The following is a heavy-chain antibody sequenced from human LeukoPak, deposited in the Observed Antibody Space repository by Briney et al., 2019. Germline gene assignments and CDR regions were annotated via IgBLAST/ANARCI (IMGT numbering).Heavy chain of an antibody. Sequence: ASVKVSCKASGYTFTSYDINWVRQATGQGLEWMGWMNPNSGNTGYAQKFQGRVTMTRSTSISTAYMELSSLRSEDTAVYYCARERIAAPYNWFDPWGQGTLVTVSS. CDR1: GYTFTSYD. CDR3: ARERIAAPYNWFDP. CDR2: MNPNSGNT. J-gene: IGHJ5*02. D-gene: IGHD6-13*01. V-gene: IGHV1-8*01.